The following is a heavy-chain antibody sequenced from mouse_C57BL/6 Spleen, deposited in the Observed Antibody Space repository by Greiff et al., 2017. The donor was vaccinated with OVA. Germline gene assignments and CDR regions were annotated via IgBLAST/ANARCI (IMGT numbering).Heavy chain of an antibody. CDR1: GFTFSDYY. CDR2: INYDGSST. V-gene: IGHV5-16*01. J-gene: IGHJ2*01. D-gene: IGHD2-13*01. CDR3: ARGSDYGFDY. Sequence: EVKLVESEGGLVQPGSSMKLSCTASGFTFSDYYMAWVRQVPEKGLEWVANINYDGSSTYYLDSLKSRFIISRDNAKNILYLQMSSLKSEETATYYCARGSDYGFDYWGQGTTLTVSS.